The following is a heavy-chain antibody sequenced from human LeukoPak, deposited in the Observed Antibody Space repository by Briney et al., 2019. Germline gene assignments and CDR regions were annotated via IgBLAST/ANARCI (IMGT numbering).Heavy chain of an antibody. Sequence: GGSLRLSCTASGFTFGDYAMSWFRQAPGKGLEWVSAISGSGGSTYYADSVKGRFTISRDNSKNTLYLQMNSLRAEDTAVYYCAKVGGSGWYNWFDPWGQGTLVTVSS. J-gene: IGHJ5*02. CDR2: ISGSGGST. CDR1: GFTFGDYA. V-gene: IGHV3-23*01. CDR3: AKVGGSGWYNWFDP. D-gene: IGHD6-19*01.